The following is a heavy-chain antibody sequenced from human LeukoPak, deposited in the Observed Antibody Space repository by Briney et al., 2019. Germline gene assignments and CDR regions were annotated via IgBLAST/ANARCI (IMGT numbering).Heavy chain of an antibody. CDR2: IYHGGST. D-gene: IGHD1-26*01. V-gene: IGHV4-30-2*01. CDR3: ARVWGGSYFDY. CDR1: GGSISSGGYS. Sequence: SETLSLTCAVSGGSISSGGYSWSWIRQPPGKGLEWIGYIYHGGSTYYNPSLKSRVTISVDRSKNQFSLKLSSVTAADTAVYYCARVWGGSYFDYWGQGTLVTVSS. J-gene: IGHJ4*02.